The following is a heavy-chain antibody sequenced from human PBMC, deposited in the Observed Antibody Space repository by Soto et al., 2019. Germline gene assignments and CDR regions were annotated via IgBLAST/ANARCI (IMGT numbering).Heavy chain of an antibody. J-gene: IGHJ5*02. Sequence: PWGNLSLTCAVYGGSCRGYYWSWVRQPPGKGLEWIGEITHSRSTNSNPSPKSRVTISVDTSKNQCSLKLSSVTAADTAVYYCASRGRTMVRGVHWFDPWGQVSLVT. D-gene: IGHD3-10*01. V-gene: IGHV4-34*01. CDR2: ITHSRST. CDR1: GGSCRGYY. CDR3: ASRGRTMVRGVHWFDP.